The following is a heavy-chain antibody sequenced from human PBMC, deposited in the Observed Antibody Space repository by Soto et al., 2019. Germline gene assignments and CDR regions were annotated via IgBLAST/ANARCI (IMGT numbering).Heavy chain of an antibody. CDR2: ISANGQGI. Sequence: LILFCAASGFTFNNYAMSLFRQAPGKVLDWVSSISANGQGIYYADSVKGRFIISRDSSKNTVFLHMDSLTAEDTAVYYCAKDRNYPRDQFHNWGQGTLVTVSS. CDR1: GFTFNNYA. D-gene: IGHD1-7*01. CDR3: AKDRNYPRDQFHN. J-gene: IGHJ4*02. V-gene: IGHV3-23*01.